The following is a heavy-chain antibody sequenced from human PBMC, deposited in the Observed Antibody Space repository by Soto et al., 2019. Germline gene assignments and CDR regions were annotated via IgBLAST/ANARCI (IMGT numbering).Heavy chain of an antibody. J-gene: IGHJ4*02. Sequence: EVQLVESGGELVQPGGSLRLSCAAFGFSFSSYEMNWVRQAPGKGLEWVSYISESGGTIYYADSVKGRFTISRDNARNSLYLEMYSLRGEDTAVYYCTRASYRSGWFHDYWGQGTLVTVSS. V-gene: IGHV3-48*03. CDR2: ISESGGTI. CDR3: TRASYRSGWFHDY. CDR1: GFSFSSYE. D-gene: IGHD6-19*01.